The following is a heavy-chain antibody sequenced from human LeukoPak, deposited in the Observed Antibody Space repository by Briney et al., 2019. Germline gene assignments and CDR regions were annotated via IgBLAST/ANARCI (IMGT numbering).Heavy chain of an antibody. D-gene: IGHD5-24*01. CDR1: GFTFSSYS. CDR3: AKDRRLQGFDY. J-gene: IGHJ4*02. V-gene: IGHV3-23*01. CDR2: ISGSGGST. Sequence: GGSLRLSCAASGFTFSSYSINWVRQAPGKGLEWVSAISGSGGSTYYADSVKGRFTISRDNSKNTLYLQMNSLRAEDTAVYYCAKDRRLQGFDYWGQGTLVTVSS.